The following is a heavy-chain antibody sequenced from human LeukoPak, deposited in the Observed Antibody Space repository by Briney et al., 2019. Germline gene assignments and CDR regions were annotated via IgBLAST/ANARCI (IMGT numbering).Heavy chain of an antibody. CDR3: AKDPDCTSGICYTFFDY. D-gene: IGHD2-8*01. V-gene: IGHV3-74*01. CDR2: INSDGSST. CDR1: GFTFSSYW. Sequence: GGSLRLSCAASGFTFSSYWMHWVRQAPGKGLVWVSRINSDGSSTSYADSVKGRYTISRDNAKNTLYLQMNSLRAEDTAVYYCAKDPDCTSGICYTFFDYWGQGTLVTVSS. J-gene: IGHJ4*02.